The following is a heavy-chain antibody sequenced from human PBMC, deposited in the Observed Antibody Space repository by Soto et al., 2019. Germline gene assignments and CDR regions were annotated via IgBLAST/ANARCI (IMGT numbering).Heavy chain of an antibody. D-gene: IGHD3-9*01. J-gene: IGHJ2*01. CDR2: INDRGSI. CDR1: GGSFSGYY. V-gene: IGHV4-34*01. CDR3: ARESHDMLTGPPWVWYFDL. Sequence: QVQLQQWGAGPLRPLETLSLTCGVSGGSFSGYYWAWIRQSPGKGLEWIGEINDRGSINYNPSLKSRVMISVDTSKNHYSLNLRSVTAADTAVYYCARESHDMLTGPPWVWYFDLWGRGTLVTVSS.